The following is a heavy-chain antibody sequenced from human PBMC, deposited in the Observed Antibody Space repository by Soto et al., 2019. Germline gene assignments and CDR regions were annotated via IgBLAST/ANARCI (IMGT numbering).Heavy chain of an antibody. CDR2: ISPDGSVT. V-gene: IGHV3-74*01. J-gene: IGHJ3*02. Sequence: EVQLVESGGGLVQPGGSLRLSCAASGYTFSRHWIHRVRQAPGQGPVGVSRISPDGSVTDYADFVEGRFTISRDNAKNTLYLQMSSLRAEDTAVYYCARPRSMSSSGFDIWGQGTMVIVSS. D-gene: IGHD1-26*01. CDR3: ARPRSMSSSGFDI. CDR1: GYTFSRHW.